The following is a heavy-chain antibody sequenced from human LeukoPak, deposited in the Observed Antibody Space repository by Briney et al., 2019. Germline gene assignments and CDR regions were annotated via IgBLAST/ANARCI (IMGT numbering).Heavy chain of an antibody. D-gene: IGHD1-26*01. CDR2: ISYDGSNK. CDR1: GFTFSSYG. CDR3: ANDLSGSYVTYYFDY. J-gene: IGHJ4*02. V-gene: IGHV3-30*18. Sequence: PGRSLRLSCAASGFTFSSYGMHWVRQAPGKGLEWVAVISYDGSNKYYADSVKGRFTISRDNSKNTLYLQMNSLRAEDTAVYYCANDLSGSYVTYYFDYWGQGTLVTVSS.